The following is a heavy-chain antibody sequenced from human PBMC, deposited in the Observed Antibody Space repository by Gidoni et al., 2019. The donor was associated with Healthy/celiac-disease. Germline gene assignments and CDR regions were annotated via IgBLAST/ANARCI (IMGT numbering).Heavy chain of an antibody. CDR2: INHSGST. V-gene: IGHV4-34*01. CDR1: GGSFSRYY. J-gene: IGHJ5*02. D-gene: IGHD3-3*01. CDR3: ARGGTYYDFWSGYYTHNWFDP. Sequence: QVQLQQWGAGLLKPSETLSLTCAVYGGSFSRYYWSWIRQPPGKGLEWIGEINHSGSTNYNPSLKSRVTISVDTSKNQFSLKLSSVTAADTAVYYCARGGTYYDFWSGYYTHNWFDPWGQGTLVTVSS.